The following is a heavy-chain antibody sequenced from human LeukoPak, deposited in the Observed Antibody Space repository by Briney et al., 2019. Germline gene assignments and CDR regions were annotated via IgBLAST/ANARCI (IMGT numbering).Heavy chain of an antibody. J-gene: IGHJ4*02. CDR1: GDSISSYY. Sequence: SETLSLTCTVSGDSISSYYWSWIRQPPGKGLEWIGYIYYSGSTNYNPSLKSRVTISIDTSKNQFSLKLSSVTAADTAVYYCARRYSSGWAVGYWGQGTLVTVSS. D-gene: IGHD6-19*01. CDR2: IYYSGST. CDR3: ARRYSSGWAVGY. V-gene: IGHV4-59*12.